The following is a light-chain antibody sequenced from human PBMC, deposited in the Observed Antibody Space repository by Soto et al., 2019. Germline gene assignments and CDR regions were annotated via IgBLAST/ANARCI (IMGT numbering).Light chain of an antibody. Sequence: QSALTQPASVSGSPGQSITISCSGTYNLVSWYQQHPGKAPKLMIFEVNKRPSGVSHRFSGSKSGNTASLTISALQAEDEADYFCCSYTSSSTLNWVFGGGTKVTVL. V-gene: IGLV2-14*02. CDR3: CSYTSSSTLNWV. CDR2: EVN. CDR1: YNL. J-gene: IGLJ3*02.